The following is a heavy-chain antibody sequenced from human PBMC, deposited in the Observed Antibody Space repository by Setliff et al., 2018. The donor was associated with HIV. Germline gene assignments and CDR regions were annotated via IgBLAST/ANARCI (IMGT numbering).Heavy chain of an antibody. V-gene: IGHV3-21*01. CDR1: GFTFSTFS. D-gene: IGHD2-8*01. CDR2: ITSRSADV. CDR3: ARVRPLGYCSTGACPPDY. J-gene: IGHJ4*02. Sequence: GGSLRLSCAASGFTFSTFSMSWVRQAPGKGLEWVSSITSRSADVYYADSVRGRFTISRDNARNSLLLQMNSLRADDTAVYYCARVRPLGYCSTGACPPDYWGQGTLVTVSS.